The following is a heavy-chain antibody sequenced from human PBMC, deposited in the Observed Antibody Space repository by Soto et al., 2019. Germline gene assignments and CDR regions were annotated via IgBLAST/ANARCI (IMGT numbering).Heavy chain of an antibody. V-gene: IGHV3-21*01. D-gene: IGHD4-17*01. CDR3: ARHSEYGDYAGGMDV. Sequence: EVQLVESGGGLVKPGGSLRLSCAASGFTFGSYSMNWVRQAPGKGLEWVSSISSSSSYIYYADSVKGRFTISRDNAKNSLYLQMNSLRAEDTAVYYCARHSEYGDYAGGMDVWGQGTTVTVSS. CDR2: ISSSSSYI. CDR1: GFTFGSYS. J-gene: IGHJ6*02.